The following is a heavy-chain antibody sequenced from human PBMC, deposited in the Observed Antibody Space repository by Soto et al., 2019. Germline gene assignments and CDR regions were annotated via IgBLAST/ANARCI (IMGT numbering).Heavy chain of an antibody. J-gene: IGHJ6*03. D-gene: IGHD5-18*01. V-gene: IGHV4-59*08. CDR1: GGSISSYY. CDR2: IYYSGST. CDR3: ARASDTAMANYYYYYYMDV. Sequence: SETLSLTCTVSGGSISSYYWSWIRQPPGKGLEWIGYIYYSGSTNYNPSLKSRVTISVDTSKNQFSLKLSSVTAADTAVYYCARASDTAMANYYYYYYMDVWGKGTTVTVSS.